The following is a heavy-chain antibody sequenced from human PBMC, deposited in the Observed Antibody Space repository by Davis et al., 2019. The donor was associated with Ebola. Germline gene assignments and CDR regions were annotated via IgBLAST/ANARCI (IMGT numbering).Heavy chain of an antibody. V-gene: IGHV4-39*07. CDR1: GDSISSSHYY. CDR3: ARQHYYYYYMDV. J-gene: IGHJ6*03. CDR2: IDYSGST. Sequence: SQTLPLTCTVSGDSISSSHYYWGWIRQPPGKGLEWIGNIDYSGSTYYNPSLKSRVTISVDTSKIQFSLKLSSVTAADTAVYYCARQHYYYYYMDVWGKGTTVTVSS.